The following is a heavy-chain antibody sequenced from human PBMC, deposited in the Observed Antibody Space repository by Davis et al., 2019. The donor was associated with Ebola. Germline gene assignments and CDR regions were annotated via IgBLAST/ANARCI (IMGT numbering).Heavy chain of an antibody. J-gene: IGHJ4*02. CDR2: INPNSGGT. CDR1: GYTFTGYY. CDR3: ARGRKVTMIVVVKRGYYFDY. Sequence: ASVKVSCKASGYTFTGYYMHWVRQAPGQGLEWMGWINPNSGGTNYAQKFQGRVTMTRDTSISTAYMELSSLRSEDTAVYYCARGRKVTMIVVVKRGYYFDYWGQGTLVTVSS. V-gene: IGHV1-2*02. D-gene: IGHD3-22*01.